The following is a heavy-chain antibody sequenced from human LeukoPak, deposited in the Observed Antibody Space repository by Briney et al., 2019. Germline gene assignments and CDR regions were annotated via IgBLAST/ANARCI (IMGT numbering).Heavy chain of an antibody. CDR3: ARETVIVGAAP. Sequence: PGGSLRLSCAASGFTFSSYEMNWVRQAPGKGLEWVSYISSSGTSMYYADSVKGRLTISRDNAKNSLYLQMNSLRAEDTAVYYCARETVIVGAAPWGQGTLVTVSS. V-gene: IGHV3-48*03. J-gene: IGHJ5*02. CDR2: ISSSGTSM. CDR1: GFTFSSYE. D-gene: IGHD1-26*01.